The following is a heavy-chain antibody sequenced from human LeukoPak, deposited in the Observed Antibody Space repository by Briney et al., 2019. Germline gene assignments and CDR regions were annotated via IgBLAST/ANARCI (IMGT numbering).Heavy chain of an antibody. D-gene: IGHD3-22*01. J-gene: IGHJ4*02. CDR3: ARDSRVTMIVSSLGY. Sequence: ASVKVSCKASGYTFTSYYMHWVRQAPGQGLEWMGIINPSGGSTSYAQKFQGRVTMTRDTSTSTVYMELSSLRSEDTAVYYCARDSRVTMIVSSLGYWGQGTLVTVSS. CDR1: GYTFTSYY. CDR2: INPSGGST. V-gene: IGHV1-46*01.